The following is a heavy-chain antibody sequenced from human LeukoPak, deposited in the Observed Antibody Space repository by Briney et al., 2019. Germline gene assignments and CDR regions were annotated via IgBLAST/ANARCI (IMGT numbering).Heavy chain of an antibody. CDR1: GGSISRSTDY. CDR2: IYYSGTT. Sequence: SETLSLTCTVSGGSISRSTDYWGWIRQPPGNGLERIGSIYYSGTTYYDPSPTSRVTLSVHTPKNQSSLKMSSVTAAATAVYYCARTPEVVGWFDPWGQGTLVTVSS. CDR3: ARTPEVVGWFDP. V-gene: IGHV4-39*01. J-gene: IGHJ5*02.